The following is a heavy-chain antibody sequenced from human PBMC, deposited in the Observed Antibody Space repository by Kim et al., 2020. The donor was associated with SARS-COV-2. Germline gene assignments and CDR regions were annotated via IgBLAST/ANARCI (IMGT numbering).Heavy chain of an antibody. D-gene: IGHD1-26*01. Sequence: SETLSLTCTVSGGSISSSSYYWGRIRQPPGKGLEWIGSIYYSGSTYYNPSLKSRVTISVDTSKNWFTLKLSSVTAADTAVYYCARHGWVGATLFLNWFDPCGQTTLVTGSS. CDR1: GGSISSSSYY. V-gene: IGHV4-39*01. CDR3: ARHGWVGATLFLNWFDP. J-gene: IGHJ5*02. CDR2: IYYSGST.